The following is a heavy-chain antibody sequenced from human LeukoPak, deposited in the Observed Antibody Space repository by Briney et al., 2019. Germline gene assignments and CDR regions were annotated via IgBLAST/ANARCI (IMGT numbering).Heavy chain of an antibody. CDR2: IYYSGST. D-gene: IGHD6-13*01. Sequence: PSETLSLTCTVSGGSISSCYWSWIRQPPGKGLEWIGYIYYSGSTNYNPSLKSRVTISVDTSKNQFSLKLSSVTAADTAVYYCARDRSRGSSWYPDSYYYYGMDVWGKGTTVTVSS. CDR1: GGSISSCY. CDR3: ARDRSRGSSWYPDSYYYYGMDV. J-gene: IGHJ6*04. V-gene: IGHV4-59*01.